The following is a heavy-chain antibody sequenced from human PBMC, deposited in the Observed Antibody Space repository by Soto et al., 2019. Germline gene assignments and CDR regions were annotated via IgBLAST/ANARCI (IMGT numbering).Heavy chain of an antibody. V-gene: IGHV1-69*13. J-gene: IGHJ5*02. D-gene: IGHD2-8*02. Sequence: SVKVSCKASGGTFSSYAISWVRQAPGQGLEWMGGIIPIFGTANYAQKFQGRVTITADESTSTAYMELSSLRSEDTAVYYCARDTWGHWSWFDPWGQGTLVTVSS. CDR2: IIPIFGTA. CDR3: ARDTWGHWSWFDP. CDR1: GGTFSSYA.